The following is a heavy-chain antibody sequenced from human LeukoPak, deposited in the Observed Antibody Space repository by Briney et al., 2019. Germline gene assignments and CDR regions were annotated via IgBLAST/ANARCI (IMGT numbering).Heavy chain of an antibody. D-gene: IGHD3-22*01. V-gene: IGHV3-48*02. CDR3: ARSISGYYSGAFDI. J-gene: IGHJ3*02. CDR2: ISSSSSTI. Sequence: GGSLRLSCAASGFTFSSYSMNWVRQAPGKGLEWVSYISSSSSTIYYADSVKGRFTISRDNAKNSLFLQMNSLKDEDTAVYYCARSISGYYSGAFDIWGQGTMVTVSS. CDR1: GFTFSSYS.